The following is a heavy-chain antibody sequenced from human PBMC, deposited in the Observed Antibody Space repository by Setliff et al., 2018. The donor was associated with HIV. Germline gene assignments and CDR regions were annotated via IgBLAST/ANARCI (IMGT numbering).Heavy chain of an antibody. CDR2: VSQSGST. J-gene: IGHJ5*02. V-gene: IGHV4-39*01. D-gene: IGHD2-21*01. CDR1: GVSINRTDHY. Sequence: SETLSLTCSVSGVSINRTDHYWGWIRQSPAKSLEWIGSVSQSGSTYYNPSLKSRITISVDRSKNLFSLNLISVTAADQGVYYCARVPVAGANWFDPWGLGTLVTVSS. CDR3: ARVPVAGANWFDP.